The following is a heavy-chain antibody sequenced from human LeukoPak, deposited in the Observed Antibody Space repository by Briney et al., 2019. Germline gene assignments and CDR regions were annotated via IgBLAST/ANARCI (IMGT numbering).Heavy chain of an antibody. CDR2: VYYSGST. CDR3: ARRQSWLLVITTPTYFDY. V-gene: IGHV4-39*01. J-gene: IGHJ4*02. Sequence: SETLSLTCTVSGGSISSSSYYWGWIRQPPGKGLEWIGNVYYSGSTYYNPSLKSRVTISVDTSKNQFSLKLSSVTAADTALYYCARRQSWLLVITTPTYFDYWGQGTLVTVSS. D-gene: IGHD3-22*01. CDR1: GGSISSSSYY.